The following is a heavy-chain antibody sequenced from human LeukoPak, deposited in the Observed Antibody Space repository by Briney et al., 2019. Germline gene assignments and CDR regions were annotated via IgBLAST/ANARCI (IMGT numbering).Heavy chain of an antibody. J-gene: IGHJ5*02. CDR1: GGTFSSYA. Sequence: SVKVSCKASGGTFSSYAISWVRQAPGQGLEWMGGIIPIFGTANYAQKFQGRVTITADESTSTAYMELSSLRSEDTAVYYCARVVFGSGSYYPYPNNWFDPWGQGTLVTVSS. CDR2: IIPIFGTA. V-gene: IGHV1-69*01. CDR3: ARVVFGSGSYYPYPNNWFDP. D-gene: IGHD3-10*01.